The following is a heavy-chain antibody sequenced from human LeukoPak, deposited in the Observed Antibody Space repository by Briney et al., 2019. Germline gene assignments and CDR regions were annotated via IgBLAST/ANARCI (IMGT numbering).Heavy chain of an antibody. V-gene: IGHV3-74*01. Sequence: GGSLRLSCAASGFTFTNYLMHWVRQAPGKGLVRVSRINDYGRSTTYADSVRGRFTISRDNAKNTRYLQMNSLRAEDTAVYYCARGPDGWYASDYWGQGTVVTVSS. CDR3: ARGPDGWYASDY. CDR2: INDYGRST. J-gene: IGHJ4*02. D-gene: IGHD6-19*01. CDR1: GFTFTNYL.